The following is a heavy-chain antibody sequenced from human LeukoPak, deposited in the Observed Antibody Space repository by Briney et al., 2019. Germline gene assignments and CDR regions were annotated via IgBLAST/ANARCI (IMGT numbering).Heavy chain of an antibody. D-gene: IGHD3-16*01. V-gene: IGHV3-30-3*01. CDR2: ISYDGSNK. CDR3: AKGVGEFGFRFDS. CDR1: GFTFSSYA. J-gene: IGHJ4*02. Sequence: PGGSLRLSCAASGFTFSSYAMHWVRQAPGKGLEWVAVISYDGSNKYYADSVKGRFTISRDNSKNTLYLQMNSLTAADTAVYYCAKGVGEFGFRFDSWGQGTLVTVSS.